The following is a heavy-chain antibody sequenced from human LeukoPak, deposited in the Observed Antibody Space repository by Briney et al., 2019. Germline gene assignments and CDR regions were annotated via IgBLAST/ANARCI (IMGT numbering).Heavy chain of an antibody. D-gene: IGHD1-26*01. V-gene: IGHV1-46*01. J-gene: IGHJ3*02. CDR2: INPSGGST. CDR1: GYTFTSYG. CDR3: ARGAHVRYYRGAFDI. Sequence: ASVKVSCKASGYTFTSYGISWVRQAPGQGLEWMGIINPSGGSTSYAQKFQGRVTMTRDMSTSTVYMELSSLRSEDTAVYYCARGAHVRYYRGAFDIWGQGTMVTVSS.